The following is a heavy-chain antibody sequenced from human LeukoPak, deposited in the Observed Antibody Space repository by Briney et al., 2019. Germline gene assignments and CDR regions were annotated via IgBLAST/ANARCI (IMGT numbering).Heavy chain of an antibody. CDR1: GGSFSGYY. V-gene: IGHV4-34*01. J-gene: IGHJ5*02. CDR3: ARTLRGGYYGSGSNKRWFDP. CDR2: INHSGST. Sequence: SETLSLTCAVYGGSFSGYYWSWIRLPPGKGLEWIGEINHSGSTNYNPSLKSRVTISVDTSKNQFSLKLSSVTAADTAVYYCARTLRGGYYGSGSNKRWFDPWGQGTLVTVSS. D-gene: IGHD3-10*01.